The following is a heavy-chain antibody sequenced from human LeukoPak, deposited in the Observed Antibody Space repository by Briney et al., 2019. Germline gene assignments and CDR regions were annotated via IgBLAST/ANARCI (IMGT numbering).Heavy chain of an antibody. CDR3: ARIRCGHSGSVCYNH. CDR1: GVSINDYY. Sequence: PSETLSLTCGVFGVSINDYYWSWIRQSPGKGLEWVGEISHTEGTRYNPSLESRVTMSVGTSENQLSLKLIFVTAADTAVYYCARIRCGHSGSVCYNHWGLGTLVTVSS. V-gene: IGHV4-34*01. J-gene: IGHJ4*02. CDR2: ISHTEGT. D-gene: IGHD2-21*01.